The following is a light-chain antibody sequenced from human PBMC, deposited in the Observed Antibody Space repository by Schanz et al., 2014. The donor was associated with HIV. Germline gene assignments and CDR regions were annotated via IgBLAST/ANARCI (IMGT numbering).Light chain of an antibody. CDR3: SSYTSSSTLV. CDR1: SSDVGGYKY. J-gene: IGLJ2*01. CDR2: DVD. V-gene: IGLV2-14*01. Sequence: QSALTQPASVSGSPGQSITISCTGTSSDVGGYKYVSWYQQYPGKAPKLIIFDVDNRPSGVSWRFSGSKSGNTASLTISGLQAEDEADYYCSSYTSSSTLVFGGGTKLTVL.